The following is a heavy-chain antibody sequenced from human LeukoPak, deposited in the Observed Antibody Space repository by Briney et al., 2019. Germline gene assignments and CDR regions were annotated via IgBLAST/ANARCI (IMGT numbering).Heavy chain of an antibody. V-gene: IGHV3-30-3*01. J-gene: IGHJ4*02. CDR3: AREDVRVGLVGGPDY. Sequence: GGSLRLSCAASGFTFNTYALHWVRQAPGKGLEWVAVVSFDGGSKYYAVSVKGRFTISRDNSNNTMYLMMSSLRAEDTALYYCAREDVRVGLVGGPDYWGQGTLVTVSS. CDR1: GFTFNTYA. CDR2: VSFDGGSK. D-gene: IGHD3-10*01.